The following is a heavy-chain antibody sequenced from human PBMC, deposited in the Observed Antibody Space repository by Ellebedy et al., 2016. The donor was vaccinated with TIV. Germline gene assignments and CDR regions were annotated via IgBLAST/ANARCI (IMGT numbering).Heavy chain of an antibody. J-gene: IGHJ4*02. Sequence: GGSLRLSXAASGFTFSSYWMHWVRQAPGKGLVWVSRISSEGSTTTYADSARGRFTISRDNAKNTLYLQMNSLRAEDTAVYYCARGDGSSGWYFDYWGQGTLVTVSS. CDR3: ARGDGSSGWYFDY. CDR1: GFTFSSYW. CDR2: ISSEGSTT. V-gene: IGHV3-74*03. D-gene: IGHD6-19*01.